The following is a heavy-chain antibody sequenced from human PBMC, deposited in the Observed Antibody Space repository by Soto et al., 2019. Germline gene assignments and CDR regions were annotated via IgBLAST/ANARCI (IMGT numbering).Heavy chain of an antibody. Sequence: ASVKVSCKASGYTFTGYYMHWVRQAPGQGLEWMGWINPNSGGTNYAQKFQGWVTMTRDTSISTAYMELSRLRSDDTAVYYCARGYHIAGLRYYYGMDVWGQGTTVTVSS. D-gene: IGHD6-13*01. J-gene: IGHJ6*02. CDR2: INPNSGGT. V-gene: IGHV1-2*04. CDR1: GYTFTGYY. CDR3: ARGYHIAGLRYYYGMDV.